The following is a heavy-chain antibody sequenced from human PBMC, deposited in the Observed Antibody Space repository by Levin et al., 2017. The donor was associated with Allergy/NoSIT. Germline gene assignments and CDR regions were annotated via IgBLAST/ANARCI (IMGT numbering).Heavy chain of an antibody. CDR3: ARNAAACSTTSCYFLTRGDRGWYFDL. V-gene: IGHV4-39*01. CDR2: IYYSGST. D-gene: IGHD2-2*01. Sequence: SETLSLTCTVSGGSISSSSYYWGWIRQPPGKGLEWIGNIYYSGSTYYNPSLKSRVTISVDTSKNQFSLILSSVTAADTALYYCARNAAACSTTSCYFLTRGDRGWYFDLWGRGTLVTVSS. CDR1: GGSISSSSYY. J-gene: IGHJ2*01.